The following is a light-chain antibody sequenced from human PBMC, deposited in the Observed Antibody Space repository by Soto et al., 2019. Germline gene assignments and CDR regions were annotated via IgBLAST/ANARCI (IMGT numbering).Light chain of an antibody. CDR3: ATWNDGVFV. J-gene: IGLJ1*01. Sequence: QSVLTQPPSASGTPGQRVTISCSGNTSHIGRSTVTWYQQFPGAAPKLLIYGNTQRPLGVPVRFSGSKSDTSASLAISGLQSEDEADYYCATWNDGVFVFGIGTKLTVL. CDR1: TSHIGRST. CDR2: GNT. V-gene: IGLV1-44*01.